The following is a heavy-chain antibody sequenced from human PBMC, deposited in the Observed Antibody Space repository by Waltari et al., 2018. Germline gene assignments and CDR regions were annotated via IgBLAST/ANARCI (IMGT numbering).Heavy chain of an antibody. CDR2: IYYSGTT. V-gene: IGHV4-30-4*08. Sequence: QVQLQESGPGLVKPSQTLSLTCTVSGGSISSGDYYWSWIRQPPGKGLEWIGYIYYSGTTYYTPSLKSRVTISVDTSKNQFSLKLSSVTAADTAVYYCARGSLVLRFLEWSPAFDIWGQGTMVTVSS. J-gene: IGHJ3*02. CDR3: ARGSLVLRFLEWSPAFDI. CDR1: GGSISSGDYY. D-gene: IGHD3-3*01.